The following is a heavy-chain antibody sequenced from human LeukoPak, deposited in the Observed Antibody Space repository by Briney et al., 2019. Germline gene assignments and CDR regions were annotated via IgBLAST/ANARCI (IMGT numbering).Heavy chain of an antibody. CDR3: SNGLVVPAAIPNDAFDI. V-gene: IGHV4-39*01. D-gene: IGHD2-2*02. Sequence: SETLSLTCTVSGGSISSSSYYWGWIRQPPGKGLEWIGSIYYSGSTYYNPSLKSRVTISVDTSKNQFSLKLSSVTAADTAVYYCSNGLVVPAAIPNDAFDIWGQGTMVTVSS. CDR1: GGSISSSSYY. J-gene: IGHJ3*02. CDR2: IYYSGST.